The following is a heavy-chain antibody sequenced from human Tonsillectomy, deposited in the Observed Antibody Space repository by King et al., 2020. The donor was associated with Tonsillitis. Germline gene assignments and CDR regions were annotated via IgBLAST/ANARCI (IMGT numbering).Heavy chain of an antibody. J-gene: IGHJ4*02. D-gene: IGHD3-3*01. V-gene: IGHV3-23*04. CDR1: GFTFSSYA. CDR3: AKDPTYFVFGSGYDIVAGSTWFFDY. Sequence: VQLVESGGGLVQPGGSLRLSCAASGFTFSSYAMSWVRQAPGKGLEWVSAISGSGGSTYYADSVKGRFTISRDNSKNTLYLQMNSLRAEDPAVYYCAKDPTYFVFGSGYDIVAGSTWFFDYRGQG. CDR2: ISGSGGST.